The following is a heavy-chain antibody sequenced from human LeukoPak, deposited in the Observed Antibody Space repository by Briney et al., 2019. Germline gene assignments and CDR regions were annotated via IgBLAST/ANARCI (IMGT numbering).Heavy chain of an antibody. D-gene: IGHD3-10*01. V-gene: IGHV5-51*01. CDR1: GYSFTNYW. J-gene: IGHJ4*02. CDR2: IYPGDSDT. Sequence: GESLKISCKGSGYSFTNYWIGWVRQMPGKGLEWTGIIYPGDSDTRYSPSFQGQVTISADKSINTAYLQWSSLKASDTAMDYCVLAGSGSYYFDYWGQGILVTVSS. CDR3: VLAGSGSYYFDY.